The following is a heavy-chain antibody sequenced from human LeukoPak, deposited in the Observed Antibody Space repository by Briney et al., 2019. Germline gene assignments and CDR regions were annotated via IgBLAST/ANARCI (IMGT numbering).Heavy chain of an antibody. CDR2: INSGGSSI. D-gene: IGHD1-14*01. J-gene: IGHJ4*02. CDR3: ARSNQADDY. Sequence: LPGRSLRLSCAASGFTFSSYWMHWVRQVPGKGLVWVARINSGGSSITYADSVKGRFTISRDNAKNTLYLQMDSLRAEDTGVYYCARSNQADDYWGQGTLVTVSS. CDR1: GFTFSSYW. V-gene: IGHV3-74*01.